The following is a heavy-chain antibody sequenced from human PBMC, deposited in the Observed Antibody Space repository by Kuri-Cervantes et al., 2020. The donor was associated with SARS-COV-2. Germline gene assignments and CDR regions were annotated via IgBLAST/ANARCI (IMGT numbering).Heavy chain of an antibody. J-gene: IGHJ4*02. V-gene: IGHV3-23*01. D-gene: IGHD3-22*01. CDR2: ISGSGGST. CDR3: AKGTRSSGYYCGLDF. Sequence: GESLKISCAASGFTFSSYAMSWVRQAPGKGLEWVSTISGSGGSTYYADSVKGRFTISRDNSKNTLYLQMNSLRADDTAVYYCAKGTRSSGYYCGLDFWGQGTLVTVFS. CDR1: GFTFSSYA.